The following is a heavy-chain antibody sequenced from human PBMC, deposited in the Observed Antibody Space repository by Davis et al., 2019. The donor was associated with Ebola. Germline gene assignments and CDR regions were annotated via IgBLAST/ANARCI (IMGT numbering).Heavy chain of an antibody. D-gene: IGHD6-19*01. CDR2: ISSGSSYI. V-gene: IGHV3-21*01. CDR3: ARDTFGAVAGIFDY. Sequence: GESLKISCTASGFTFGDYALSWVRQAPGKGLEWVSSISSGSSYIYYADSVKGRFTISRDNSKNTLYLQMNSLRAEDTAVYYCARDTFGAVAGIFDYWGQGTLVTVSS. J-gene: IGHJ4*02. CDR1: GFTFGDYA.